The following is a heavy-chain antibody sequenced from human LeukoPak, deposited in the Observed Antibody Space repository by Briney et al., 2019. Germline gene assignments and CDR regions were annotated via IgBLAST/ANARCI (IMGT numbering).Heavy chain of an antibody. CDR2: ISGSGGST. Sequence: SGGSLRLSCAASGFTFSSYAMSWVRQAPGKGLEWVSAISGSGGSTYYADSVKGRFTISRDNSKNTLYLQMNSLRAEDTAVYYCAKHKYYYDSSGYYAHWGQGTLVTVSS. CDR3: AKHKYYYDSSGYYAH. CDR1: GFTFSSYA. V-gene: IGHV3-23*01. J-gene: IGHJ4*02. D-gene: IGHD3-22*01.